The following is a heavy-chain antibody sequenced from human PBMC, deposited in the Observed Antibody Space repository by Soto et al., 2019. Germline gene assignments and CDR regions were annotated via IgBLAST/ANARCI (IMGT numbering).Heavy chain of an antibody. CDR1: GYTFSNYG. Sequence: QVQLVQSGAEVKKPGASVKVCCKASGYTFSNYGFSWVRQAPGQGLEWMGWISGYNGNTNYAERLQGRVTMTTDTSTSTAYMELKTLRYDDTAVYYCAREGQLGYWGQGTPVTVSS. J-gene: IGHJ4*02. V-gene: IGHV1-18*01. CDR2: ISGYNGNT. CDR3: AREGQLGY. D-gene: IGHD6-6*01.